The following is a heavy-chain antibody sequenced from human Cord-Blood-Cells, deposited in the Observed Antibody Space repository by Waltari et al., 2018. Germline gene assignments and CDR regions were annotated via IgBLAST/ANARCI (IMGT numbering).Heavy chain of an antibody. Sequence: QVQLVQSGAEVKKPGASVKVSCKASGYTFTGYYMHWVRQAPGQGLEWMGWINPNSGGTNYAQEFQGRVTMTRDTSISTAYMELSRLRSDDTDVYYCARDPPEYQLLYENYFDYWGQGTLVTVSS. CDR2: INPNSGGT. V-gene: IGHV1-2*02. CDR3: ARDPPEYQLLYENYFDY. D-gene: IGHD2-2*02. CDR1: GYTFTGYY. J-gene: IGHJ4*02.